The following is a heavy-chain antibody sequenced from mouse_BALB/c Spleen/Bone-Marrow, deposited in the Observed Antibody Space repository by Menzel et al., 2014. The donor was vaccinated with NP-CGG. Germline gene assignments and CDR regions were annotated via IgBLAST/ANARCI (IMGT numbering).Heavy chain of an antibody. D-gene: IGHD1-1*01. CDR2: INPSTGYT. V-gene: IGHV1-7*01. Sequence: VQLQQSGAELAKPGASVKMSCKASGYTFTNYWMHWVKQRPGQGLEWIGYINPSTGYTEYNQKFKDKATLTADKSSSTAYMQLSSLTSEDSXXXXXXXIXYYGRDYWGQGTTLTVSS. CDR1: GYTFTNYW. J-gene: IGHJ2*01. CDR3: XXIXYYGRDY.